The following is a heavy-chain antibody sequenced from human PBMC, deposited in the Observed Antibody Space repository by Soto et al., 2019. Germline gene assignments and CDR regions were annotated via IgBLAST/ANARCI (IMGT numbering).Heavy chain of an antibody. CDR1: GYTFTSYA. CDR3: ASKPPGVFFVVVIIPVEASDF. Sequence: ASVKVSCKASGYTFTSYAMHWVRQAPGQRLEWMGWINAGNGNTKYSQKFQGRVTITRDTSASTAYMELSSLRSEDTAVYYCASKPPGVFFVVVIIPVEASDFWDQGTMVTVS. CDR2: INAGNGNT. J-gene: IGHJ3*01. D-gene: IGHD3-3*01. V-gene: IGHV1-3*01.